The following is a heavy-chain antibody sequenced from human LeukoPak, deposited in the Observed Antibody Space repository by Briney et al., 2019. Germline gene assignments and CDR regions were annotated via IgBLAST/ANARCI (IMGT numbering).Heavy chain of an antibody. J-gene: IGHJ4*02. V-gene: IGHV4-34*01. CDR3: ARANYGDTSYYFDY. D-gene: IGHD4-17*01. CDR2: INHSGST. Sequence: SEALSLTCAVYGGSFSGYYWSWICQPPGKGLEWIGEINHSGSTNYNPSLKSRVTISVDTSKNQFSLKLSSVTAADTAVYYCARANYGDTSYYFDYWGQGTLVTVSS. CDR1: GGSFSGYY.